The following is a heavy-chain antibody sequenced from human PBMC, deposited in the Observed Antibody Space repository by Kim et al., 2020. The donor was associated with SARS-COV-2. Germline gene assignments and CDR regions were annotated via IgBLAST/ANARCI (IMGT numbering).Heavy chain of an antibody. Sequence: SETLSLTCAVSGGSISSSNWWSWVRQPPGKGLEWIGEIYHSGSTNYNPSLKSRVTISVDKSKNQFSLKLSSVTAADTAVYYCARGLTMIVVVPWVGMDVWGQGTTVTVSS. D-gene: IGHD3-22*01. CDR2: IYHSGST. J-gene: IGHJ6*02. CDR3: ARGLTMIVVVPWVGMDV. CDR1: GGSISSSNW. V-gene: IGHV4-4*02.